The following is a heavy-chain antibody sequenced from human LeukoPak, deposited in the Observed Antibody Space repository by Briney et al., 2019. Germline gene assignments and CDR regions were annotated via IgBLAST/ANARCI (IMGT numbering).Heavy chain of an antibody. CDR3: ARDMYYDSSGYTYYYYYGMDV. V-gene: IGHV4-4*07. D-gene: IGHD3-22*01. CDR1: GGSISSYY. Sequence: PSETLSLTCTVSGGSISSYYWSWIRQPAGKGPEWIGRIYTSGSTNYNPSLKSRVTMSVDTSKNQFSLKLSSVTAADTAVYYCARDMYYDSSGYTYYYYYGMDVWGQGTTVTVSS. CDR2: IYTSGST. J-gene: IGHJ6*02.